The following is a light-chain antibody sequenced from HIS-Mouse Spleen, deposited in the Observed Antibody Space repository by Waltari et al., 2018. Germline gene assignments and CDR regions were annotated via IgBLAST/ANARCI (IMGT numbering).Light chain of an antibody. CDR1: SGHSSYA. CDR3: QTWGTGFWV. V-gene: IGLV4-69*01. CDR2: LNSDGSH. J-gene: IGLJ3*02. Sequence: QLVLTQSPSASASLGASVKLTCTLSSGHSSYAIAWHQQQPEKGPRYLMKLNSDGSHSKGDGIPDRFSCSSSGAERYLPISSLQSEGEADYYCQTWGTGFWVFGGGTKLTVL.